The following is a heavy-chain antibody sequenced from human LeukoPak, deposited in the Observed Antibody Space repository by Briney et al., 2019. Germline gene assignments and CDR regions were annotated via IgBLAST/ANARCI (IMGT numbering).Heavy chain of an antibody. CDR2: INPNSGGT. CDR3: ARDMSVLRYFDWLLRALGLDY. D-gene: IGHD3-9*01. CDR1: GYTLTGYY. V-gene: IGHV1-2*02. Sequence: ASVKVSCKASGYTLTGYYMHWVRQAPGQGLEWMGWINPNSGGTNYAQKFQGRVTMTRDTSISTAYMELSRLRSDDTAVYYCARDMSVLRYFDWLLRALGLDYWGQGTLVTVSS. J-gene: IGHJ4*02.